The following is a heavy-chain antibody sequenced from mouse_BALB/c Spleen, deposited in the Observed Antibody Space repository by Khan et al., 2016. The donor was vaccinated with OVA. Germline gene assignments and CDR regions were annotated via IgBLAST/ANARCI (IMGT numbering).Heavy chain of an antibody. Sequence: QIQLVRSGPELKKPGETVKISCKASGYTFTNYGMNWVKQAPGKGLKWMGWINTYTGEPTYADDFKGRFAFSLETSASTAYLQINNLKNEDMATYFCARGASYWYFDVWGAGTTVIVSS. CDR1: GYTFTNYG. V-gene: IGHV9-1*02. CDR3: ARGASYWYFDV. J-gene: IGHJ1*01. CDR2: INTYTGEP.